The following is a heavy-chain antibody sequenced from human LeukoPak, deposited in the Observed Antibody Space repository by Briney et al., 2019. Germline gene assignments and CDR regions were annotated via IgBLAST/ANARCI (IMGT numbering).Heavy chain of an antibody. CDR1: GYTFTDYY. D-gene: IGHD4-17*01. CDR3: ARDLGSYGEDY. Sequence: ASVKVSCKASGYTFTDYYMHWVRQAPGQGLKWMGWINPNSGGTNYAQKFQGRVTMTRDTSISTAYMELSRLRSDDTAVYYCARDLGSYGEDYWGQGTLVTVSS. V-gene: IGHV1-2*02. CDR2: INPNSGGT. J-gene: IGHJ4*02.